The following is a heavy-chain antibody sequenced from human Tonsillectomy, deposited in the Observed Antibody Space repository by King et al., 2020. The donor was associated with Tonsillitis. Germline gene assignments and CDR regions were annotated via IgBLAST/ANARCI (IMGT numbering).Heavy chain of an antibody. CDR3: TTDYYDTITNAFDI. CDR1: GFTFSDAW. CDR2: ITTKIDGGTT. Sequence: VQLVESGGGLVKPGGSLRISCAASGFTFSDAWMTWVRQAPGKGLEWVGRITTKIDGGTTDYAAPVKGRFTISRDDSKNTPFLQMNRLKTEDTALYFCTTDYYDTITNAFDIWGQGTMVTVSS. J-gene: IGHJ3*02. V-gene: IGHV3-15*01. D-gene: IGHD3-22*01.